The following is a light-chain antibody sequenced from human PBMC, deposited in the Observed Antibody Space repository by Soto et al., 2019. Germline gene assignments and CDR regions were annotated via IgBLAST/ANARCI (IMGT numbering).Light chain of an antibody. V-gene: IGKV1-39*01. CDR3: QQGYSTPIT. CDR1: QSLSSY. CDR2: AAS. Sequence: DIQMTQSPSSLSASLGDRVAITCRASQSLSSYLNWYQQKPGKAPKVLIYAASNLQSGVPSRFSGSGSVTDFALTISSLQPEDFATYYCQQGYSTPITFGQGTRLEIK. J-gene: IGKJ5*01.